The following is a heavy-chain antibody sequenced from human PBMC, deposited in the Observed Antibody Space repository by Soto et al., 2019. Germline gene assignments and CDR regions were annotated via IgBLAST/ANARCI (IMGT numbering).Heavy chain of an antibody. CDR1: GFTFSSYG. J-gene: IGHJ4*02. CDR3: ATLVGATTHPPDY. D-gene: IGHD1-26*01. V-gene: IGHV3-30*03. CDR2: ISYDGSNK. Sequence: PGGSLRLSCAASGFTFSSYGMHWVRQAPGKGLEWVTFISYDGSNKYYADSVKGRFTISRDNSKNTLYLQMNSLRAEDTAVYYCATLVGATTHPPDYWGQGTLVTVSS.